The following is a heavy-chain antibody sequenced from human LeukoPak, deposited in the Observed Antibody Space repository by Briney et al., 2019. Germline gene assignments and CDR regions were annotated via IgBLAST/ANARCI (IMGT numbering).Heavy chain of an antibody. D-gene: IGHD5-12*01. J-gene: IGHJ6*02. CDR3: AKASWIQARDYFYAMDV. Sequence: GGSLRLSCAASGFTFSSYAMTWVRQTPGKGLEWVSAISGSGGSTYYADSVKGRFTISRDDSQNTLYLQMNSLRAEDTAVYYCAKASWIQARDYFYAMDVWGQGTTVTVSS. CDR2: ISGSGGST. CDR1: GFTFSSYA. V-gene: IGHV3-23*01.